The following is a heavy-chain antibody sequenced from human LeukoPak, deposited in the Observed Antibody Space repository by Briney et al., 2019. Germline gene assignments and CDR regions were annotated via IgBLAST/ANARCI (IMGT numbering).Heavy chain of an antibody. D-gene: IGHD6-19*01. CDR1: GYTLTELS. CDR2: FDPEDGET. CDR3: ARHNSGQWLVFAFDI. Sequence: ASVKVSCKVSGYTLTELSMHWVRQAPGKGLEWMGGFDPEDGETIYAQKFQGRVTMTEDTSTDTAYMELSSLRSEDTAVYYCARHNSGQWLVFAFDIWGQGTMVTVSS. V-gene: IGHV1-24*01. J-gene: IGHJ3*02.